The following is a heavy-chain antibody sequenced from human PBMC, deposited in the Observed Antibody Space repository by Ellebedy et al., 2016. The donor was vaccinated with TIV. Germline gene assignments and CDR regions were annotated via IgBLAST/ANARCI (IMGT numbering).Heavy chain of an antibody. CDR2: IYPSGFDT. CDR3: ARHRGSSSSESFDV. J-gene: IGHJ3*01. Sequence: GESLKISCKTSGYSFTDHWIAWVRQMPGKGLEWMAIIYPSGFDTTYSPSFQGQVTVSVDKSSNTASLQWNSLKASDTAMYYCARHRGSSSSESFDVWGQGTMVTVSS. CDR1: GYSFTDHW. D-gene: IGHD6-6*01. V-gene: IGHV5-51*01.